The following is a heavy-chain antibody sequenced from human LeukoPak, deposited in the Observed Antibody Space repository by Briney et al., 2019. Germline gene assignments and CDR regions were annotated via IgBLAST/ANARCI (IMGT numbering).Heavy chain of an antibody. Sequence: ASVKVSCKASGYTFTSYGISWVRQAPGQGLEWMGWISAYNGNTNYAQKLQGRVTMTTDTSTSTAYMELRSLRSDDTAVYYCARDIVVVPAAITYNWFDPWGQGTLVTVSS. CDR3: ARDIVVVPAAITYNWFDP. D-gene: IGHD2-2*02. V-gene: IGHV1-18*01. J-gene: IGHJ5*02. CDR1: GYTFTSYG. CDR2: ISAYNGNT.